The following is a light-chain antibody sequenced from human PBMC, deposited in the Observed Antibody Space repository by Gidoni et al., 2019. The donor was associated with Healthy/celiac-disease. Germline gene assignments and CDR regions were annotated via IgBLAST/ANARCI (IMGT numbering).Light chain of an antibody. Sequence: EIVMTQSPATLSVSPGERATLSCRASQSVSSNLALYQQKPGQAPRLLIYVASTRATGIPARFSCSGSGSEFTLTLSSLQSEDFAVYFCQQFNTWPLYTFGQGTKLEIK. CDR3: QQFNTWPLYT. CDR2: VAS. CDR1: QSVSSN. V-gene: IGKV3-15*01. J-gene: IGKJ2*01.